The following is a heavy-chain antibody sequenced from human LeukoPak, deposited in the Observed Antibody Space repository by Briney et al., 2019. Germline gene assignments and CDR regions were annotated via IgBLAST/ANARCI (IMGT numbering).Heavy chain of an antibody. CDR2: ISSSGSTI. J-gene: IGHJ4*02. CDR3: AKLGDSSGYFSNLFDY. Sequence: GGSLRLSCAASGFTFSSYEMNWVRQAPGKGLEWVSYISSSGSTIYYADSAKGRFTISRDNSKNTLYLQMNSLRAEDTAVYYCAKLGDSSGYFSNLFDYWGQGTLVTVSS. D-gene: IGHD3-22*01. V-gene: IGHV3-48*03. CDR1: GFTFSSYE.